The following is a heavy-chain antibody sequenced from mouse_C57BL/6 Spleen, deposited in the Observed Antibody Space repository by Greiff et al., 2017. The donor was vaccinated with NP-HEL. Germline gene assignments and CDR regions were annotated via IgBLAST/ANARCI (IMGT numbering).Heavy chain of an antibody. Sequence: VQLQQSGPELVKPGASVKISCKASGYTFTDYYMNWVKQSHGKSLEWIGDINPNNGGTSYNQKFKGKATLTVDKSSSAAYMELRSLTSEDSAVYYCARGGVVAPMDYWGQGTSVTVSS. D-gene: IGHD1-1*01. CDR2: INPNNGGT. V-gene: IGHV1-26*01. CDR1: GYTFTDYY. J-gene: IGHJ4*01. CDR3: ARGGVVAPMDY.